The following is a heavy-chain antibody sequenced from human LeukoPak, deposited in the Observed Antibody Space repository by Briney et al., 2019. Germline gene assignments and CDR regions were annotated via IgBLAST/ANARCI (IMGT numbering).Heavy chain of an antibody. V-gene: IGHV1-2*02. D-gene: IGHD7-27*01. CDR1: GGTFSSYA. Sequence: ASVKVSCKASGGTFSSYAISWVRQAPGQGLEWMGWINPNTGDTNYAQKFQGRVTMTRDTSISTAYMELSRLRSDDTALYYCTGGYYYYMDVWGKGTTVTLSS. J-gene: IGHJ6*03. CDR3: TGGYYYYMDV. CDR2: INPNTGDT.